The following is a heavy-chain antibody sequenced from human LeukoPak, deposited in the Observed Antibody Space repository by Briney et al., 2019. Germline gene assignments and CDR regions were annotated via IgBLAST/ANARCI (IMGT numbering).Heavy chain of an antibody. CDR1: GFIFSNYI. CDR2: VSGSGGTT. Sequence: PGGSLRLSCTASGFIFSNYIINWVRQAPGKGLEWVSTVSGSGGTTYYADPVKGRFTISRDNSKNTVYLHMNNLRAEDTALYYCAKGILSGRAFDYWGQGTLVTVSS. CDR3: AKGILSGRAFDY. D-gene: IGHD2/OR15-2a*01. V-gene: IGHV3-23*01. J-gene: IGHJ4*02.